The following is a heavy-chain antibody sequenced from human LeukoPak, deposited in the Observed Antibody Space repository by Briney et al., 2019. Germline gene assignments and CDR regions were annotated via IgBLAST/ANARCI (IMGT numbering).Heavy chain of an antibody. CDR3: ARGRAGATGY. CDR1: GGSFSGYY. Sequence: SETLSLTCAVYGGSFSGYYWSWIRQPPGKGLEWIGEINHRGSTNYNPSLKSRVTISVDTSKNQFSLKLSSVTAADTAVYYCARGRAGATGYWGQGTLVTVSS. V-gene: IGHV4-34*01. CDR2: INHRGST. J-gene: IGHJ4*02. D-gene: IGHD1-26*01.